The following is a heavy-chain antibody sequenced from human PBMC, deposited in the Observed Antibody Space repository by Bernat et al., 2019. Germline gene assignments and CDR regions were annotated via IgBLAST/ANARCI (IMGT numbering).Heavy chain of an antibody. CDR3: ARSTYGSGTTPGYYYMDV. D-gene: IGHD3-10*01. CDR1: GGTFSSYA. CDR2: IIPIFGTA. J-gene: IGHJ6*03. Sequence: QVQLVQSGAEVKKPGSSVKVSCKASGGTFSSYAISWVRQAPGQGLEWMGGIIPIFGTANHAQKFQGRVTITADKSTSTAYMELSSLRSEDTAVYYCARSTYGSGTTPGYYYMDVWGKGTTVTVSS. V-gene: IGHV1-69*06.